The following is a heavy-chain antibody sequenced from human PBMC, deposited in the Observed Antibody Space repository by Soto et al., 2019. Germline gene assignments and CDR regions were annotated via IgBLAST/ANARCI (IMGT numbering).Heavy chain of an antibody. Sequence: VPLQESGPRLVKPSKTLSLTCTVSGASVKSDNFHWSWIRQPPGKGLEWIGSIFHFGKANYNPSLKSRVTISIDSSKNQFSLNLSSVTAVDTAMYYCARFHDSCGPGSMVTVSS. J-gene: IGHJ4*02. CDR3: ARFHDS. CDR1: GASVKSDNFH. V-gene: IGHV4-61*01. CDR2: IFHFGKA.